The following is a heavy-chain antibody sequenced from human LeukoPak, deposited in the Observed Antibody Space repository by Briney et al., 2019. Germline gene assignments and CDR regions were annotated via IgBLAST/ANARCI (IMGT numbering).Heavy chain of an antibody. Sequence: SETLSLTCTVSGGSISSYFWSWIRQPAGKGLEWIGRIYASGNTNYNPSLKSRLTMSIDTSKNQFSLRLSSVTAADTAVYYCAREDPLVAARGLDYWGQGTLVTVSS. CDR3: AREDPLVAARGLDY. V-gene: IGHV4-4*07. CDR1: GGSISSYF. CDR2: IYASGNT. J-gene: IGHJ4*02. D-gene: IGHD2-15*01.